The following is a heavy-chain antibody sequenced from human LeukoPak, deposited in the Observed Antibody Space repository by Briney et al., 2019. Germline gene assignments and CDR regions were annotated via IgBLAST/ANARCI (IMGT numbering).Heavy chain of an antibody. Sequence: SETLSLTCTVSGGSISSSSYYWGWIRQPPGKGLEWIGSIYYSGSTYYNPSLKSRVTMSVDTSKNQFSLKLSSVTAADTAVYYCARLAGFYSKTTDYWGQGTLVTVSS. J-gene: IGHJ4*02. CDR2: IYYSGST. CDR3: ARLAGFYSKTTDY. V-gene: IGHV4-39*01. D-gene: IGHD1-14*01. CDR1: GGSISSSSYY.